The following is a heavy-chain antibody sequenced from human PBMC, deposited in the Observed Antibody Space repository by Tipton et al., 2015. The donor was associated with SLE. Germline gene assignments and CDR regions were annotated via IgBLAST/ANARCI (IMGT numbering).Heavy chain of an antibody. D-gene: IGHD1-26*01. V-gene: IGHV3-23*04. Sequence: VQLVQSGGGLVQPGGSLRLSCAASGFTVSDDYMSRVRQAPGKGLEWVSGISGSGGSTYYADSVKGRFTISRDNSKNTMYLQMNSLRVEDTAVYYCAKSDLSTEVGAIRYYYYYMDVWGKGTTVTVSS. J-gene: IGHJ6*03. CDR2: ISGSGGST. CDR3: AKSDLSTEVGAIRYYYYYMDV. CDR1: GFTVSDDY.